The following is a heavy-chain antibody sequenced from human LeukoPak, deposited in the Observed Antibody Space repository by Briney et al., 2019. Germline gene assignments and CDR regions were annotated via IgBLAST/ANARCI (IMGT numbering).Heavy chain of an antibody. CDR1: GDSISSYY. J-gene: IGHJ3*02. V-gene: IGHV4-59*01. Sequence: SETLSLTCTVSGDSISSYYWSWIRQPPGKGLEWIGYIYYIGSTSYNPFLKSRVTISVDTSKNQFSLKLSSVTAADTAVYYCARDYAFDIWGQGTMVTVSS. CDR2: IYYIGST. CDR3: ARDYAFDI.